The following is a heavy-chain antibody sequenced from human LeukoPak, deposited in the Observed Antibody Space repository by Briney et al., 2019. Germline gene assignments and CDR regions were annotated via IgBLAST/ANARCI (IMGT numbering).Heavy chain of an antibody. J-gene: IGHJ4*02. CDR2: IIPIFGTA. CDR1: GCTFSSYA. Sequence: SVKVSCKASGCTFSSYAISWVREAPGQGLEWMGRIIPIFGTANYAQKFQGRVTITADKSTSTAYMELSSLRSEDTAVYYCARMYSSSPYYFDYWGQGTLVTVSS. CDR3: ARMYSSSPYYFDY. D-gene: IGHD6-6*01. V-gene: IGHV1-69*06.